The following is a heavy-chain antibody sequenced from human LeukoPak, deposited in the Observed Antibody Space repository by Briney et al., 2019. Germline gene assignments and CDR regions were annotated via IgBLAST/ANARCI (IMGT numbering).Heavy chain of an antibody. CDR2: IIASLEMT. CDR1: GGTFSSYA. V-gene: IGHV1-69*04. CDR3: ARDHVEYSSPERAFDI. J-gene: IGHJ3*02. D-gene: IGHD6-6*01. Sequence: SVKVSCKASGGTFSSYAISWVRQAPGQGLEWMGNIIASLEMTNYAQKFQGRVTITADESTSTAYMELSSLRSEDTAVYYCARDHVEYSSPERAFDIWGQGTMVTVSS.